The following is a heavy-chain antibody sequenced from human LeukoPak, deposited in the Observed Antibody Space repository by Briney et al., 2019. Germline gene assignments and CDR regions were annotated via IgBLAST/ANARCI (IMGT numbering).Heavy chain of an antibody. CDR2: IYSGGST. Sequence: GGSLRLSCAASGFTVSSNYMSWVRQAPGKGLEWVSVIYSGGSTYYADSVKGRFTISRDNSKNTLYLQMNSLRAEDTAVYYCAKELGGDHPTPYFQHWGQGTLVTVSS. CDR3: AKELGGDHPTPYFQH. CDR1: GFTVSSNY. V-gene: IGHV3-53*01. D-gene: IGHD4-17*01. J-gene: IGHJ1*01.